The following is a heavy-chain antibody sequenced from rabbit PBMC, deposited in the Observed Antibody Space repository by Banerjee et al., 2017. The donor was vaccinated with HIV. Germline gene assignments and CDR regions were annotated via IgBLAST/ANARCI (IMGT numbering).Heavy chain of an antibody. CDR1: GFDFSSYYY. CDR3: GAGYAGYGYAFNL. V-gene: IGHV1S40*01. CDR2: IYAGSGST. Sequence: QSLEESGGGLVKPGGTLTLTCKASGFDFSSYYYMCWVRQAPGKGLEWIACIYAGSGSTYYANWARGRFTISKTSSTTVTLQMTSLTAADTATYFCGAGYAGYGYAFNLWGQGTLVTVS. D-gene: IGHD6-1*01. J-gene: IGHJ4*01.